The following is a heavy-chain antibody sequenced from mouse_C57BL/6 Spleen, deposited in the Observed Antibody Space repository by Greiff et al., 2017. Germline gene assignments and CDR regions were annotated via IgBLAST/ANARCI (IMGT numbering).Heavy chain of an antibody. CDR1: GYAFSSSW. D-gene: IGHD1-1*01. CDR3: ARYYGSYFDY. V-gene: IGHV1-82*01. CDR2: IYPGDGDT. J-gene: IGHJ2*01. Sequence: VQLQQSGPELVKPGASVKISCKASGYAFSSSWMNWVKQRPGKGLEWIGRIYPGDGDTNYNGKFKGKATLTADKSSSTAYMQLSSLTSEDSAVYFCARYYGSYFDYWGQGTTLTVSS.